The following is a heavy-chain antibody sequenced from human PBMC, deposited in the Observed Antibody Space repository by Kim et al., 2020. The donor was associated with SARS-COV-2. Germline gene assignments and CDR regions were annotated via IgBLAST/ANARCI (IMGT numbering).Heavy chain of an antibody. J-gene: IGHJ6*03. CDR3: AKDQGGCTTTSFSALYM. D-gene: IGHD2-8*01. CDR2: IRGNGGSP. V-gene: IGHV3-23*01. CDR1: GVSFYNYA. Sequence: GGSLRLSCVGAGVSFYNYAVTWDRQAPGKGPEWVSTIRGNGGSPYYADSVRGRFSISRDDSKNAVYLQMNRLIVDDTAVYFCAKDQGGCTTTSFSALYM.